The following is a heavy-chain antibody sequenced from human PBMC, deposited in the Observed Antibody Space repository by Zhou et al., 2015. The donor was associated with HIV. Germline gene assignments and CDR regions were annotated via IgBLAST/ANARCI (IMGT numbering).Heavy chain of an antibody. CDR2: IIPIFGTA. Sequence: QVQLVQSGAEVKKPGSSVKVSCKASGGTFSSYAISWVRQAPGQGLEWMGGIIPIFGTANYAQKFQGRVTITADESTSTAYMELSSLRSEDTAVYYCARDRMNSGYDFRVYRYYYYMDVWGKGTTVTVSS. J-gene: IGHJ6*03. CDR1: GGTFSSYA. V-gene: IGHV1-69*01. D-gene: IGHD5-12*01. CDR3: ARDRMNSGYDFRVYRYYYYMDV.